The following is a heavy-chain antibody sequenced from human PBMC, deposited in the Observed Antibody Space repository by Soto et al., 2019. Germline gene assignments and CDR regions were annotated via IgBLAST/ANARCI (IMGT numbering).Heavy chain of an antibody. Sequence: GGSLRLSCAASGFTFSSYAISWVRQAPGKGLEWVSAISLSGDYTVYADSVKGRFTISRDNSKNTLYLQMNSLRAEDTAVYYCARGGVATAYGFDPWGQGTLVTVSS. CDR3: ARGGVATAYGFDP. CDR1: GFTFSSYA. D-gene: IGHD3-10*01. V-gene: IGHV3-23*01. J-gene: IGHJ5*02. CDR2: ISLSGDYT.